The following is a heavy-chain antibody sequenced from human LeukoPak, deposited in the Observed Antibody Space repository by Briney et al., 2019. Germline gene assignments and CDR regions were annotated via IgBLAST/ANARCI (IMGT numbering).Heavy chain of an antibody. V-gene: IGHV1-18*01. CDR2: ISAYNGNT. J-gene: IGHJ4*02. CDR3: ARGLPLYYYDSSGYYPIFDY. D-gene: IGHD3-22*01. Sequence: VASVKVSCKASGYTFTSYGISWVRQAPGQGLEWMGWISAYNGNTNYAQKLQGRVTMTTDTSTSTAYMELRSLRSDDTAVYYCARGLPLYYYDSSGYYPIFDYWGQGTLVTVSS. CDR1: GYTFTSYG.